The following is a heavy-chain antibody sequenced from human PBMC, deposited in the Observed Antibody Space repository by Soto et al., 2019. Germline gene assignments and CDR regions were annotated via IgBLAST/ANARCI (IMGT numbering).Heavy chain of an antibody. D-gene: IGHD3-3*01. CDR2: IYHSGST. Sequence: QVQLQESGPGLVTPSGTLSLTCAVSGGSISSSYWWNWVRQPPGKGLEWMGKIYHSGSTNYNPSLKNRVTISVDKSNNQLSLRLSSVTAADTAVYFCVTSLNYDFWRDGGRHYYFDYWGQGTLVTVSS. J-gene: IGHJ4*02. CDR3: VTSLNYDFWRDGGRHYYFDY. CDR1: GGSISSSYW. V-gene: IGHV4-4*02.